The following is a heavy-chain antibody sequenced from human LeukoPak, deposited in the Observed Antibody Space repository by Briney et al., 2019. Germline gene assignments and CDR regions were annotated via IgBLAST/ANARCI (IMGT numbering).Heavy chain of an antibody. CDR1: GFIFNNYG. D-gene: IGHD6-13*01. CDR2: ISGSGDKT. J-gene: IGHJ5*02. Sequence: GGSLRLSCAASGFIFNNYGMSWVRQAPGKGLEWVSSISGSGDKTYYADSVKGRFTISRDNSKNTLYLQMNSLRAEDTAVYYCAKGSSSWYPNWFDPWGQGTLVTVSS. V-gene: IGHV3-23*01. CDR3: AKGSSSWYPNWFDP.